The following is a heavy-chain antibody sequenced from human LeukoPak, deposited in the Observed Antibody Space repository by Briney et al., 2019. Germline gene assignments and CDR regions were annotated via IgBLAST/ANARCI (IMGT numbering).Heavy chain of an antibody. V-gene: IGHV3-7*01. D-gene: IGHD1-26*01. CDR3: ARDLRELRY. CDR2: IKQDGSEK. J-gene: IGHJ4*02. CDR1: GFTFSSHW. Sequence: GGSLRLSCAASGFTFSSHWMSWVRQAPGKGLEWVANIKQDGSEKYYVDSVKGRFTISRDNAKNSLYLQMNSLRAEDTAVYYCARDLRELRYWGQGTLVTVSS.